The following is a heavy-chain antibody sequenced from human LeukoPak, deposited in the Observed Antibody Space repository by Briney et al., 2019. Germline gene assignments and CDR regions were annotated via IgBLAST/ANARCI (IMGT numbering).Heavy chain of an antibody. CDR2: IYYTGSP. CDR3: AYGGDAYKTGY. D-gene: IGHD5-24*01. CDR1: GAPITDYY. Sequence: ETLSLTCTVSGAPITDYYWSWIRQPPAKGLEWIGYIYYTGSPNYNPSLKSRVTLSLDRSQNQFSLKLTSVTAADTAVYYCAYGGDAYKTGYWGQGTLVTVSS. J-gene: IGHJ4*02. V-gene: IGHV4-59*01.